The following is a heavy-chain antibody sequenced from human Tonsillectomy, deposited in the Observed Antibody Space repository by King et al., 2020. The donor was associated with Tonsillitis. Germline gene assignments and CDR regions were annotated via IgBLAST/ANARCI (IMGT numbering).Heavy chain of an antibody. Sequence: VQLVESGAEVKKPGESLTISCTVSGYNFTNYWIAWVRQMPGKGLEWMGVIYPGYSDTRYSPSFKGQVTISADKSTRTAYLQWSSLKASDTAMYYCARLLSDFWSGYYERNAFDIWGQGTMVTVSS. CDR3: ARLLSDFWSGYYERNAFDI. CDR1: GYNFTNYW. D-gene: IGHD3-3*01. V-gene: IGHV5-51*03. CDR2: IYPGYSDT. J-gene: IGHJ3*02.